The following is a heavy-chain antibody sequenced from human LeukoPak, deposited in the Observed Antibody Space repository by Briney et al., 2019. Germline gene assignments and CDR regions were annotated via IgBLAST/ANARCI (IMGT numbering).Heavy chain of an antibody. D-gene: IGHD2-15*01. J-gene: IGHJ6*02. Sequence: GGSLRLSCAASGFTFSDYYMSWIRQAPGKGLEWVSYISSSSRYTNYADSVKGRFTISRDNAKNSLYLQMNSLRAEDTAVYYCARERYCSGGSCPPRYYYYYGMDVWGQGTTVTVSS. CDR3: ARERYCSGGSCPPRYYYYYGMDV. CDR1: GFTFSDYY. CDR2: ISSSSRYT. V-gene: IGHV3-11*05.